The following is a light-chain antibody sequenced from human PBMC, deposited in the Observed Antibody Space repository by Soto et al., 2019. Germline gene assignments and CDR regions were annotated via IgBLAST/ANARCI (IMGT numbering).Light chain of an antibody. J-gene: IGKJ1*01. CDR2: GAS. Sequence: EIVLTQSPDTLSLSPGERATLSCRASQSIISSYLAWYQQKSGQAPRLLIYGASSRATGIPDRFSGSGSGTDFTLTISRLEPEDFAVYYCQQYGTSSWTFGQGTKVESK. V-gene: IGKV3-20*01. CDR3: QQYGTSSWT. CDR1: QSIISSY.